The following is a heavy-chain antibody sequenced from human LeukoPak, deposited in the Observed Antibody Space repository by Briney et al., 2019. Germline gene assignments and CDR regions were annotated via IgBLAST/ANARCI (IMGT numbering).Heavy chain of an antibody. CDR1: GYAFTAHY. CDR3: ARVGYCTHGVCYSMDL. CDR2: FNLNSCGP. J-gene: IGHJ6*03. V-gene: IGHV1-2*02. D-gene: IGHD2-8*01. Sequence: ASVKVSFKASGYAFTAHYIHWVRQAPGQGFEWMGWFNLNSCGPNYAQNFQGSGTMTRNTSISTAYMDLSRLRSDDTAVYYCARVGYCTHGVCYSMDLWGKGTTVIVSS.